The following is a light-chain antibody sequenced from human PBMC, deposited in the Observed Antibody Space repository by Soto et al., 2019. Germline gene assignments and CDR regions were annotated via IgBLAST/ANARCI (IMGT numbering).Light chain of an antibody. CDR3: QQYGSSPPAT. Sequence: EIVLTQSPGTLSLSPGERATLSCRASQSVSSSYLAWYQQSPGQAPRLLVYGASSRATDIPDRFGGSGSGKDFTLTISRLEPEDFAVYYCQQYGSSPPATFGQGTKVDIK. V-gene: IGKV3-20*01. CDR2: GAS. J-gene: IGKJ2*01. CDR1: QSVSSSY.